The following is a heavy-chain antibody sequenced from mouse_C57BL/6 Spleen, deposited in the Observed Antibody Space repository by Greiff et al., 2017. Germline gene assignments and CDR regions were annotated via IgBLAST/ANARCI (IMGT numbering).Heavy chain of an antibody. CDR1: GFTFSSYA. CDR3: AREMGGAWFAY. CDR2: ISDGGSYT. J-gene: IGHJ3*01. Sequence: EVQLVESGGGLVKPGGSLKLSCAASGFTFSSYAMSWVRQTPEKRLEWVATISDGGSYTYYPDNVKGRFTISRDNAKNNLYLQMSHLKSEDTAMYYCAREMGGAWFAYWGQGTLVTVSA. D-gene: IGHD2-3*01. V-gene: IGHV5-4*01.